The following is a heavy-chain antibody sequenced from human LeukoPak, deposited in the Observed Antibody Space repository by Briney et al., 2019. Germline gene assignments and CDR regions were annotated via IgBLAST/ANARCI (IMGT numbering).Heavy chain of an antibody. J-gene: IGHJ4*02. D-gene: IGHD3-10*01. CDR1: GFIFSDYG. CDR2: IRFDGDNN. CDR3: AKEWYVGSPPDQ. Sequence: GGSLRLSCGVSGFIFSDYGMHWVRQAPGKGLEWVASIRFDGDNNNYADSVKGRFTISRDNSRNTLYLQMNSLRPEDTALYYCAKEWYVGSPPDQWGQGTQVTVSS. V-gene: IGHV3-30*02.